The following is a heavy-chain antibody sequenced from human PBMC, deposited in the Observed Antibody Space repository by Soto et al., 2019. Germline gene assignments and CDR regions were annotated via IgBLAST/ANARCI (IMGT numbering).Heavy chain of an antibody. Sequence: SETLSLTCTVSGGSISSYYWSWIRQPPGKGLEWIGYFYYSGSTNYNPSLKSRVTISVDTSKNQFSLKLSSVTAADTAVYYCARISPYVDCSGGSCSDYYYYGMDVWGQGTTVTVSS. J-gene: IGHJ6*02. CDR3: ARISPYVDCSGGSCSDYYYYGMDV. CDR1: GGSISSYY. CDR2: FYYSGST. V-gene: IGHV4-59*01. D-gene: IGHD2-15*01.